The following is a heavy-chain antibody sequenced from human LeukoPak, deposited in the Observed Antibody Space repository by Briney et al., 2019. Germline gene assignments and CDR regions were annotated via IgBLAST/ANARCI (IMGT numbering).Heavy chain of an antibody. CDR1: GFTFSRSS. CDR3: ARRAGDYSHPYDY. J-gene: IGHJ4*02. V-gene: IGHV3-21*01. D-gene: IGHD3-22*01. CDR2: ISSGSSYI. Sequence: GGSLRLSCAASGFTFSRSSMNWVRQAPGKGLEWVSSISSGSSYIYYADSVKGRFTISRDNAKNSLYLQMNSLRAEDTAVYYCARRAGDYSHPYDYWGQGTLVTVSS.